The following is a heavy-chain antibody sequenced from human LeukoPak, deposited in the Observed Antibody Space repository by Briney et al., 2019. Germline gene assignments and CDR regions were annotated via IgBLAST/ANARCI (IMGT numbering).Heavy chain of an antibody. Sequence: GGSLRLSCVASGFTFITYAMHWVRQAPGKGLDWVALISYDESNKYYADSVRGRFTISRDNSKNTLYLQMSSLRAEDSALYYCAREGGYDQYLIGLGDYWGQGTLVTVSS. CDR3: AREGGYDQYLIGLGDY. CDR1: GFTFITYA. D-gene: IGHD1-14*01. J-gene: IGHJ4*02. CDR2: ISYDESNK. V-gene: IGHV3-30*04.